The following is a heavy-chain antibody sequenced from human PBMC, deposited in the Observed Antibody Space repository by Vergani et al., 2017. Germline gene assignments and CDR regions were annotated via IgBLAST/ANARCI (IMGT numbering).Heavy chain of an antibody. CDR2: IYYSGST. CDR3: ARWLYSGSPNWFDP. CDR1: AGSISGYY. V-gene: IGHV4-59*01. J-gene: IGHJ5*02. D-gene: IGHD1-26*01. Sequence: QVQLQESGPGLVKTSETLSLTCTVSAGSISGYYWSWIRQPPGKGLEWIGYIYYSGSTNYNPSLKSRVNISVDTSKNQFSLKLSSVTAADTAVYYCARWLYSGSPNWFDPWGQGTLVIVSS.